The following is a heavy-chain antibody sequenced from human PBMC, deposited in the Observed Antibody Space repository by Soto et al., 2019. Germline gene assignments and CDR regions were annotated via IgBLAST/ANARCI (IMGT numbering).Heavy chain of an antibody. V-gene: IGHV1-46*01. CDR1: GYTFTSYY. CDR3: ATHDYINNSGCFDY. J-gene: IGHJ4*02. Sequence: QVQLVQSGAEVKKPGASVKVSCKASGYTFTSYYIHWVRQAPGQGLEWMGIINPSGGSTTYAQKFQGRVTMTRDTSTSTVYMELSSLKSEDTAVYFCATHDYINNSGCFDYWGQGTLVTVSS. D-gene: IGHD4-4*01. CDR2: INPSGGST.